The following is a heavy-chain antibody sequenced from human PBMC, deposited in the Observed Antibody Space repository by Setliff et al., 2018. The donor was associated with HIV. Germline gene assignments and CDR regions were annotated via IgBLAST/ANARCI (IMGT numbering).Heavy chain of an antibody. CDR3: ARGFDYAQRPPLYYFDY. D-gene: IGHD2-2*01. CDR2: IYTSGSV. Sequence: PSETLSLTCTISGGSISSYYWSWIRQPPGKGLEWIGYIYTSGSVNYNPSLNSRVTISVDTSKNQFSLKVNSVTAADTAVYYCARGFDYAQRPPLYYFDYWGQGTLVTVSS. CDR1: GGSISSYY. V-gene: IGHV4-4*09. J-gene: IGHJ4*02.